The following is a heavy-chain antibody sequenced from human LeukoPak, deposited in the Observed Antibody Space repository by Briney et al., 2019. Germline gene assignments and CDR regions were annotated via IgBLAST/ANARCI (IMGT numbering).Heavy chain of an antibody. CDR1: GLSLSGYW. V-gene: IGHV3-7*01. CDR3: ARGGYSFDY. J-gene: IGHJ4*02. Sequence: GGSLRLSCAATGLSLSGYWMTWVRQAPGKGLEWVARLHADGVEQNYVDSVTGRFTMSRDNAKNSLDLQMNSLRVEDTAVYYCARGGYSFDYLGQGTLVAVSS. D-gene: IGHD5-18*01. CDR2: LHADGVEQ.